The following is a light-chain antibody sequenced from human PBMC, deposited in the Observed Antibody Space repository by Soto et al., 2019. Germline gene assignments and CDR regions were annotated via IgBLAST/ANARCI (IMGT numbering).Light chain of an antibody. CDR3: QQFHSYPIT. V-gene: IGKV1-9*01. CDR2: AAS. Sequence: DIQLTQSPSFLSASVGDRVTITCRASQGISSNLSWYQQKPGKAPKLLIYAASPFQSGVPSRCSGSGSGTEFTLTISRLQPEDFATYYCQQFHSYPITFAQGTRLEIK. CDR1: QGISSN. J-gene: IGKJ5*01.